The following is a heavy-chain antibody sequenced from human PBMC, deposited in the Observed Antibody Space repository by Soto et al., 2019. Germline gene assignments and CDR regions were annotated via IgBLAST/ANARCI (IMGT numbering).Heavy chain of an antibody. J-gene: IGHJ4*02. D-gene: IGHD3-22*01. V-gene: IGHV1-69*01. Sequence: QVQLVQSGAEVKKPGSSVKVSCKASGGTFSSYAISWVRQAPGQGLEWMGGIIPIFGTANYAQKFQGRVTITADESTSAAYMELSSLRSEDTDVYYCAREPTYYYDSSGYYPTYYFDYWGQGTLVTVSS. CDR2: IIPIFGTA. CDR3: AREPTYYYDSSGYYPTYYFDY. CDR1: GGTFSSYA.